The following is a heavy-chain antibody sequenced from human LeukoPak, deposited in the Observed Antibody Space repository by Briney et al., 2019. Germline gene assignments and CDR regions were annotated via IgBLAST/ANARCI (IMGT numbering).Heavy chain of an antibody. CDR3: AREAPRGIAAAGTAYDY. CDR1: GYTFTGYY. D-gene: IGHD6-13*01. J-gene: IGHJ4*02. CDR2: INPNSGGT. V-gene: IGHV1-2*02. Sequence: GASVKVSCKASGYTFTGYYMHWVRQAPGQGLEWMGWINPNSGGTNYAQKFQGRVTMTRDTSISTAYMELSRLRSDDTAVYYCAREAPRGIAAAGTAYDYWGQGTLVTVSS.